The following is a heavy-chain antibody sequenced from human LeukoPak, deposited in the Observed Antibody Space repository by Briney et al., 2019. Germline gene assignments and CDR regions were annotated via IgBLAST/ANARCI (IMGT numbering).Heavy chain of an antibody. CDR1: GYTFTGYY. J-gene: IGHJ4*02. CDR2: INPNSGGT. CDR3: AREGSRVRKYSGSYMPDY. D-gene: IGHD1-26*01. V-gene: IGHV1-2*02. Sequence: GASVKVSCKASGYTFTGYYMHWVRQAPGQGLEWMGWINPNSGGTNYAQKFQGRVTMTRDTSISTAYMELSRLRSDDTAVYYCAREGSRVRKYSGSYMPDYWGQGTLVTVSS.